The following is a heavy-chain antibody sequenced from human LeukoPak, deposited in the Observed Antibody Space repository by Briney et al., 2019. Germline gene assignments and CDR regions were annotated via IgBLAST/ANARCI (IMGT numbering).Heavy chain of an antibody. CDR1: GYTFTSYA. J-gene: IGHJ6*03. V-gene: IGHV7-4-1*02. CDR2: INTNTGNP. CDR3: ARDPGMNYYYYYMDV. Sequence: ASVKGSCKASGYTFTSYAMNWVRQAPGQGLEWMGWINTNTGNPTYAQGFTGRFVFSLDTSVSTAYLQTSSLKAEDTAVYYCARDPGMNYYYYYMDVWGKGTTVTVSS.